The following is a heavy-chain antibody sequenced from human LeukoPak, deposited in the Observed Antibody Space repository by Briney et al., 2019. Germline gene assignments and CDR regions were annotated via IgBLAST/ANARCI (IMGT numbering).Heavy chain of an antibody. D-gene: IGHD6-6*01. J-gene: IGHJ6*03. V-gene: IGHV1-69*05. CDR1: GGTFSSYA. Sequence: ASVKVSCKASGGTFSSYAISWVRQAPGQGLEWMGGIIPIFGTANYAQKLQGRVTITTDESTSTAYMELSSLRSEDTAVYYCATPPEYSSSSEEDYYYYMDVWGKGTTVTVSS. CDR2: IIPIFGTA. CDR3: ATPPEYSSSSEEDYYYYMDV.